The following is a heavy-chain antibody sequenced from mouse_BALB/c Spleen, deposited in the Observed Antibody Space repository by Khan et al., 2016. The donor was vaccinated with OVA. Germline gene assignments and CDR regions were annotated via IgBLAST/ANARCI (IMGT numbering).Heavy chain of an antibody. CDR1: GFNFSNYA. CDR2: ITSGGTYA. Sequence: EVQLVESGGGLVKPGGSLELSCAASGFNFSNYAMSWVRQTPEKRLEWVATITSGGTYAYSPDSVKGRLTIARDNGKNTLYLQMSSRRSEDTANYYCARHGPYGNYAMYYWDQGPSVAVSS. CDR3: ARHGPYGNYAMYY. D-gene: IGHD2-10*02. V-gene: IGHV5-9-3*01. J-gene: IGHJ4*01.